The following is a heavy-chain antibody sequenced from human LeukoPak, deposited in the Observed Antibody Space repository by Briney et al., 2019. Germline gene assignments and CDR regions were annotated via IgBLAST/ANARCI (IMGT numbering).Heavy chain of an antibody. J-gene: IGHJ4*02. D-gene: IGHD3-3*01. CDR3: ATYDSWSGYNIAY. CDR1: GFTLSSRW. Sequence: PGGSLRLSCVVSGFTLSSRWMMWVRQAPGKGLEWVTNINRDGSEKNYVDSVKGRFTITRDNAENSLYLQMNSLKVEDTAIYYCATYDSWSGYNIAYWGQGTLVTVSS. V-gene: IGHV3-7*03. CDR2: INRDGSEK.